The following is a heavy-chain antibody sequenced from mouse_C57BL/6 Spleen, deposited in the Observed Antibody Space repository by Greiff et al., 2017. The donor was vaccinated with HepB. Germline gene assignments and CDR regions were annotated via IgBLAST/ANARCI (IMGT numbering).Heavy chain of an antibody. CDR1: GFTFSDYG. J-gene: IGHJ1*03. V-gene: IGHV5-17*01. Sequence: DVMLVESGGGLVKPGGSLKLSCAASGFTFSDYGMHWVRQAPEKGLEWVAYISSGSSTIYYADTVKGRFTISRDNAKNTLFLQMTSLRSEDTAMYYCARPYGNYPYWYFDVWGTGTTVTVSS. CDR2: ISSGSSTI. D-gene: IGHD2-1*01. CDR3: ARPYGNYPYWYFDV.